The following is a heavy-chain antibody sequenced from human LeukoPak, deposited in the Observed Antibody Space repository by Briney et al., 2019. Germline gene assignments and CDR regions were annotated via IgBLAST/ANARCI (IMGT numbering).Heavy chain of an antibody. V-gene: IGHV4-59*12. Sequence: SETLSLTCTVSGGTISSYYWNWIRQPPGKGLEWIGYIHDSGSTKYNPSLKSRVTISVDTSKNQFSLKLSSVTAADTAVYYCARETLRRDFWSGYRNNWFDPWGQGTLVTVSS. J-gene: IGHJ5*02. CDR1: GGTISSYY. D-gene: IGHD3-3*01. CDR3: ARETLRRDFWSGYRNNWFDP. CDR2: IHDSGST.